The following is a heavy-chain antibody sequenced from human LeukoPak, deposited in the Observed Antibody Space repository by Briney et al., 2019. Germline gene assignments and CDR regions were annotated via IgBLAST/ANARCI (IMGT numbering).Heavy chain of an antibody. Sequence: SETLSLTCTVSGGSISSYYWSWIRQPAGKGLEGIGRIYTSGSTNYNPSLKSRVTMSVDTSKNQFSLKLSSVTAADTAMYYCARKADYGDNLDYWGQGTLVTVSS. V-gene: IGHV4-4*07. J-gene: IGHJ4*02. CDR3: ARKADYGDNLDY. CDR1: GGSISSYY. D-gene: IGHD4-17*01. CDR2: IYTSGST.